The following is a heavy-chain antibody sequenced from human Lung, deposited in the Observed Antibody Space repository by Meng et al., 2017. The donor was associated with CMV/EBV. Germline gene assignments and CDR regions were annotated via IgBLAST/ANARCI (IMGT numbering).Heavy chain of an antibody. J-gene: IGHJ5*02. D-gene: IGHD3-3*01. CDR2: IYYSGST. V-gene: IGHV4-39*07. CDR3: ARDLRVGVVATWFDP. Sequence: SETLSLTXTVSGGSISSYSYYWGWIRQPPGRGLEWIGSIYYSGSTYYNPSLKSRVTISVDMSKNQFSLKLSSVTAADTAVYYCARDLRVGVVATWFDPWGTGNLVNGAS. CDR1: GGSISSYSYY.